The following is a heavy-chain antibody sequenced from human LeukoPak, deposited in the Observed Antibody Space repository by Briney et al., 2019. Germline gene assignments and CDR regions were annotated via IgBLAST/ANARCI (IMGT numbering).Heavy chain of an antibody. D-gene: IGHD1-26*01. V-gene: IGHV1-46*01. CDR2: INPSGGST. Sequence: GASVKVSCKASGYTFTGYYIHWVRQAPGQGLEWMGIINPSGGSTSYAQKFQGRVTMTRDTSTSTVYMELSSLRSEDTAVYYCARDRSPRDLYSGTKHPAVHAFDIWGQGTMVTVSS. J-gene: IGHJ3*02. CDR3: ARDRSPRDLYSGTKHPAVHAFDI. CDR1: GYTFTGYY.